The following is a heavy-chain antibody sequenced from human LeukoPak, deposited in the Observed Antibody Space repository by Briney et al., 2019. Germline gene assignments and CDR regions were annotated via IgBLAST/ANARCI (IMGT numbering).Heavy chain of an antibody. CDR3: TREGITMVRGVIITLYYMDV. V-gene: IGHV3-49*04. CDR1: GFTFGDYA. CDR2: IRSKAYGGTT. J-gene: IGHJ6*03. Sequence: GGSLRLSXTASGFTFGDYAMSWVRQAPGKGLEWVGFIRSKAYGGTTEYAASVKGRFTISRDDSKSIAYLQMNSLKTEDTAVYYCTREGITMVRGVIITLYYMDVWGKGTTVTVSS. D-gene: IGHD3-10*01.